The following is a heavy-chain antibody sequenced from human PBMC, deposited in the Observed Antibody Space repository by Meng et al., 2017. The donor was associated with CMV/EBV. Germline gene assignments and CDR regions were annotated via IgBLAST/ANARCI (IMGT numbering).Heavy chain of an antibody. CDR2: IIPILGIA. V-gene: IGHV1-69*02. D-gene: IGHD6-6*01. CDR1: RGTFSSYT. CDR3: ARGRGSSFSYYGMDV. Sequence: SVKVSCKASRGTFSSYTISWVRQAPGQGLEWMGRIIPILGIANYAQKFQGRVTITADKSTSTAYMELSSLRSEDTAVYYCARGRGSSFSYYGMDVWGQGTTVTVSS. J-gene: IGHJ6*02.